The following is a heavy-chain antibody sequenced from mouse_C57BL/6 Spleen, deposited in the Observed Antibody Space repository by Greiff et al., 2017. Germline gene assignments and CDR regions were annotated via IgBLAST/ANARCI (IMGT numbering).Heavy chain of an antibody. J-gene: IGHJ1*03. V-gene: IGHV1-52*01. CDR3: ARSPYYYGSSWYFDV. CDR1: GYTFTSYW. D-gene: IGHD1-1*01. CDR2: IDPSDSET. Sequence: QVQLQQPGAELVRPGSSVKLSCKASGYTFTSYWMHWVKQRPIQGLEWIGNIDPSDSETHYNQKFKDKATLTVDKSSSTAYMQLSSLTSEDSAVYDCARSPYYYGSSWYFDVWGKGTTVTVSS.